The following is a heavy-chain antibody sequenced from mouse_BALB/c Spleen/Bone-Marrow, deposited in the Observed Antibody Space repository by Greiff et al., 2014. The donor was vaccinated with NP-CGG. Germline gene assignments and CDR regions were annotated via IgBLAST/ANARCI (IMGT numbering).Heavy chain of an antibody. D-gene: IGHD1-1*01. CDR2: INPSTGYT. Sequence: VQLQESGAELAKPGASVKMSCKASGYTFTSYWMHWVKQRPGQGLEWIGYINPSTGYTNYNQRFKDKATLTADKSSSTAYMQLRSLTSEDSAIYYWIRGIAAVVAADFDYWGQGTTLTVSS. J-gene: IGHJ2*01. CDR3: IRGIAAVVAADFDY. V-gene: IGHV1-7*01. CDR1: GYTFTSYW.